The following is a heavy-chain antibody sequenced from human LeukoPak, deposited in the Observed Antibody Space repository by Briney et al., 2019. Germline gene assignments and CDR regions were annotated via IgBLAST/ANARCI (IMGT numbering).Heavy chain of an antibody. CDR3: ARKRFGENWFDP. J-gene: IGHJ5*02. CDR2: INPNSGGT. D-gene: IGHD3-10*01. V-gene: IGHV1-2*02. Sequence: WASVKVSCKASGYTFTGYYMHWVRQAPGQGLEWMGWINPNSGGTNYAQKFQGRVTMTRDTSISTAYMELSRLRSDDTAVYYCARKRFGENWFDPWGQGTLVTVSS. CDR1: GYTFTGYY.